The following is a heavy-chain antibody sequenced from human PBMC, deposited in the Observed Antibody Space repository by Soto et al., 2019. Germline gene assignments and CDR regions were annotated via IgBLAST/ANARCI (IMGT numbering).Heavy chain of an antibody. CDR3: ARYSDIVVVVAATDYYYYGMDV. CDR2: IIPIFGTA. J-gene: IGHJ6*02. CDR1: GGTFSSYA. D-gene: IGHD2-15*01. V-gene: IGHV1-69*01. Sequence: QVQLVQSGAEVKKPGSSVNVSCKASGGTFSSYAISWVRQAPGQGLEWMGGIIPIFGTANYAQKFQGRVTITADESTSTAYMELSSLRSEDTAVYYCARYSDIVVVVAATDYYYYGMDVWGQGTTVTVSS.